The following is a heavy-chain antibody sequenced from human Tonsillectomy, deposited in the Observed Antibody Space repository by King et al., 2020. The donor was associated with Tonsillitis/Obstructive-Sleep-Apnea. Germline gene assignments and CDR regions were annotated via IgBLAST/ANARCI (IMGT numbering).Heavy chain of an antibody. CDR3: ARERGLVISNDAFDI. V-gene: IGHV3-30*04. D-gene: IGHD2-21*01. J-gene: IGHJ3*02. CDR2: ISYDGSNK. CDR1: GFSFSSYA. Sequence: VQLVESGGGVVQPGRSLRLSCAASGFSFSSYAMHWVRQAPGKGLEWVAVISYDGSNKYYADSVKGRFTISRDNSKNTLYLQRNSLRAEDTAVYYCARERGLVISNDAFDIWGQGTMVTVSS.